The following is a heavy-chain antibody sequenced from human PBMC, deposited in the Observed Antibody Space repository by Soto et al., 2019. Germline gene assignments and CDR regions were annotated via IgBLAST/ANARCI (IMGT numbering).Heavy chain of an antibody. D-gene: IGHD2-2*01. J-gene: IGHJ5*02. V-gene: IGHV4-31*03. CDR2: IYYSGST. CDR1: GGSISSGGYY. Sequence: SETLSLTCTVSGGSISSGGYYWSWIRQHPGKGLEWIGYIYYSGSTYYNPSLKSRVTISVDTSKNQFSLKLSSVTAADTAVYYCARVPAVPAAMAFDPWGQGTLVTVSS. CDR3: ARVPAVPAAMAFDP.